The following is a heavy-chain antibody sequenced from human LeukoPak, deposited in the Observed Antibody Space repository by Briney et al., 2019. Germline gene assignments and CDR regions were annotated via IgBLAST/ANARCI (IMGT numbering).Heavy chain of an antibody. CDR3: ARRRSSWYLYNWFDP. V-gene: IGHV4-4*07. D-gene: IGHD6-13*01. CDR1: GGSISSYY. CDR2: IYTSGST. J-gene: IGHJ5*02. Sequence: PSETLSLTCTVSGGSISSYYWSWVRQPAGKGLEWVGRIYTSGSTNYNPSLKSRVTMSVDTSKNQFSLKLSSVTAADTAVYYCARRRSSWYLYNWFDPWGQGTLVTVSS.